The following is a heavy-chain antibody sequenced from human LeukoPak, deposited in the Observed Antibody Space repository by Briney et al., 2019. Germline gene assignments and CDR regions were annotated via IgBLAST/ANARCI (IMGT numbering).Heavy chain of an antibody. CDR2: IKQDGSEE. Sequence: GGSLRLSCAASGFTFSSYSMNWVRQAPGKGLEWVANIKQDGSEEYYVDSVKGRFTISRDNAKNSLYLQMNSLRAEDTAVYYCAKYYYDSSGYYYRGYYYYMDVWGKGTTVTVSS. J-gene: IGHJ6*03. CDR1: GFTFSSYS. V-gene: IGHV3-7*01. CDR3: AKYYYDSSGYYYRGYYYYMDV. D-gene: IGHD3-22*01.